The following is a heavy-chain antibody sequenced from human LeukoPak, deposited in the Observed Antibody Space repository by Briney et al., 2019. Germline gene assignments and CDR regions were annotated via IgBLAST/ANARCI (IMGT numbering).Heavy chain of an antibody. CDR1: GFTVSSNY. CDR3: ARHYDILTGPRPYGMDV. D-gene: IGHD3-9*01. Sequence: GGSLRLSCAASGFTVSSNYMSWVRQAPGKGLEWVSVIYSGGSTYYADSVKGRFTISRHNSKNTLYLQMNSLRAEDTAVYYCARHYDILTGPRPYGMDVWGPGTTVTVSS. V-gene: IGHV3-53*04. CDR2: IYSGGST. J-gene: IGHJ6*02.